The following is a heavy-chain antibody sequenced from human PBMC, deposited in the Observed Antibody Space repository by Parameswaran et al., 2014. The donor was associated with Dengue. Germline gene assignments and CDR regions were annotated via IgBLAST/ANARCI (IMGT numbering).Heavy chain of an antibody. CDR2: IYPGDSDT. V-gene: IGHV5-51*01. CDR3: ARQKYSSSWLASWFDP. D-gene: IGHD6-13*01. Sequence: VRQAPGKGLEWMGIIYPGDSDTRYSLSFQGQVTISADKSISTAYLQWSSLKASDTAMYYCARQKYSSSWLASWFDPWGQGTLVTVSS. J-gene: IGHJ5*02.